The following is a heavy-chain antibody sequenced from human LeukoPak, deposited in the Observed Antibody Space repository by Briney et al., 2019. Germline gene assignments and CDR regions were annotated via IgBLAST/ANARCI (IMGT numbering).Heavy chain of an antibody. CDR2: IYYSGST. CDR1: GGSISSYY. D-gene: IGHD2-2*01. Sequence: KPSETLSLTCTVSGGSISSYYWSWIRQPPGKGLEWTGYIYYSGSTNYNPSLKSRVTISVDTSKNQFSLKLSSVTAADTAVYYCARWGCSSTSCWFDPWGQGTLVTVSS. V-gene: IGHV4-59*01. CDR3: ARWGCSSTSCWFDP. J-gene: IGHJ5*02.